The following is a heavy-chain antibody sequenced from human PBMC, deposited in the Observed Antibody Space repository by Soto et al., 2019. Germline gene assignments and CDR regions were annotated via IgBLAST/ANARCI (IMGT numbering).Heavy chain of an antibody. J-gene: IGHJ4*02. V-gene: IGHV3-9*01. CDR3: AKDCSGYSYGYPSFDY. D-gene: IGHD5-18*01. CDR2: ISWNSGSI. Sequence: EVQLVESGGGLVQPGRSLRLSCAASGFTFDDYAMHWVRQAPGKGLEWVSGISWNSGSIGYADSVKGRFTISRDNAKNSLYLQMNSLRAEDTALYYCAKDCSGYSYGYPSFDYWGQGTLVTVSS. CDR1: GFTFDDYA.